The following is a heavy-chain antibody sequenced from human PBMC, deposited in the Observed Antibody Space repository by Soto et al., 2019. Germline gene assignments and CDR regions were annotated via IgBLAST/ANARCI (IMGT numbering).Heavy chain of an antibody. J-gene: IGHJ6*02. CDR3: ARVEYYDFWSGYYTGINYYGMDV. CDR1: GYTFTGYY. D-gene: IGHD3-3*01. CDR2: INPNSGGT. V-gene: IGHV1-2*02. Sequence: GASVKVSCKASGYTFTGYYIHWVRQAPGQGLEWMGWINPNSGGTNYAQKFQGRVTMTRDTSISTAYMELSRLRSDDTAVYYCARVEYYDFWSGYYTGINYYGMDVWGQGTTVTVSS.